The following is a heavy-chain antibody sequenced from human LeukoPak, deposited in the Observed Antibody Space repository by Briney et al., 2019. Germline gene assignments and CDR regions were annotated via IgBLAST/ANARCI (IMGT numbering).Heavy chain of an antibody. Sequence: EASVKVSCKASGYTFSGFYMHWVRQAPGQGLEWMGWINPNGGGTDYAQKFQGRVTMTRDTSISTVYMELNRLTSDDTAVYYCARDRSRYFDLWGRGTLVTVSS. CDR2: INPNGGGT. J-gene: IGHJ2*01. V-gene: IGHV1-2*02. CDR3: ARDRSRYFDL. CDR1: GYTFSGFY.